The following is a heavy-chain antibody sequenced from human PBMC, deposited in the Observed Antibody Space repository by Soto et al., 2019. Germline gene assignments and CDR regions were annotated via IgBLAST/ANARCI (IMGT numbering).Heavy chain of an antibody. V-gene: IGHV3-30-3*01. CDR3: ASAIAVAGRLDY. Sequence: QVQLVESGGGVVQPGRSLRLSCAASGFTFSSYAMHWVRQAPGKGLEWVAVISYDGSNKYYADSVKGRFTISRDNSKNTLYLQMNSLRAEDTAVYYCASAIAVAGRLDYWGQGTLVTVSS. D-gene: IGHD6-19*01. J-gene: IGHJ4*02. CDR1: GFTFSSYA. CDR2: ISYDGSNK.